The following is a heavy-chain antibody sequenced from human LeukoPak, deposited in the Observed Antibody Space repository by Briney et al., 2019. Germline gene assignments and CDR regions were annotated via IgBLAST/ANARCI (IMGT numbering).Heavy chain of an antibody. Sequence: PGGSLRLSCAASGFTFSSYGMHWVRQAPGKGLEWVAVIWYDGSNKYYADSVKGRFTISRDNSKNTPYLQMNSLRAEDTAVYYCARDQGSFYFDYWGQGTLVTVSS. CDR1: GFTFSSYG. V-gene: IGHV3-33*01. CDR2: IWYDGSNK. J-gene: IGHJ4*02. D-gene: IGHD2-15*01. CDR3: ARDQGSFYFDY.